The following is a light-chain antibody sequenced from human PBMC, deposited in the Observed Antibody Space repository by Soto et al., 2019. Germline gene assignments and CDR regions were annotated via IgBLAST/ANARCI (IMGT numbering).Light chain of an antibody. J-gene: IGKJ4*01. CDR2: DAS. V-gene: IGKV3-11*01. CDR3: QQRSTSLT. CDR1: QSVSSY. Sequence: EIVSTQSPATLSLSPGERATLSCRASQSVSSYLAWYQQKPGQAPRLLIYDASNRATGIPARFSGSGSGTDFTLTISSLEPEDFAVYYCQQRSTSLTFGGGTKVEIK.